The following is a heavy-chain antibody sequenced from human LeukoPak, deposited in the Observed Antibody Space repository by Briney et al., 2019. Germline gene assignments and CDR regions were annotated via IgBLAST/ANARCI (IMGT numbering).Heavy chain of an antibody. J-gene: IGHJ4*02. CDR3: ARDAARVIDY. D-gene: IGHD4-11*01. Sequence: GRSLRLSCAASGFTFSSYAMHWVRQAPGKGLEWVAAISYDGNNKYYADSVKGRFTISRDKSKNTLYLQMNSLRAEDTAVYYCARDAARVIDYWGQGTLVTVSS. CDR1: GFTFSSYA. V-gene: IGHV3-30-3*01. CDR2: ISYDGNNK.